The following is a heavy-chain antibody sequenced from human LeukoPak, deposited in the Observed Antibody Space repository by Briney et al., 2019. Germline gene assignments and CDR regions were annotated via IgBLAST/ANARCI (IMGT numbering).Heavy chain of an antibody. J-gene: IGHJ4*02. Sequence: GGSLRLSCAASGFTFSDYYMSWIRQAPGKGLEWVSYISSSGSTIYYADSVKGRFTISRDNAKNSLYLQMNSLRAEDTAVYYCARDSPSPYSSSWYVIYWGQGTPVTVSS. V-gene: IGHV3-11*01. CDR2: ISSSGSTI. CDR3: ARDSPSPYSSSWYVIY. D-gene: IGHD6-13*01. CDR1: GFTFSDYY.